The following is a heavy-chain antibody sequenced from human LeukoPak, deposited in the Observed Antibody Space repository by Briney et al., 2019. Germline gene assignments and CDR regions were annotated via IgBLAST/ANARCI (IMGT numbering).Heavy chain of an antibody. CDR2: FYSYGDT. J-gene: IGHJ4*02. Sequence: SETLPLTCTVSGDSISSTPYSWGWIRQPPGKGLEWIATFYSYGDTYYNPSLKSRVTMSVAMSKNQFSLKLTSVTAADTAVYYCARRDRPPYYFDYWGQGTLVTVSS. D-gene: IGHD2-15*01. CDR3: ARRDRPPYYFDY. V-gene: IGHV4-39*01. CDR1: GDSISSTPYS.